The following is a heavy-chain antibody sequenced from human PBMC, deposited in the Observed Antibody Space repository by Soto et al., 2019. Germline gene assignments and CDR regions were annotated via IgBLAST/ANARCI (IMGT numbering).Heavy chain of an antibody. D-gene: IGHD3-3*01. V-gene: IGHV3-23*01. CDR1: GFTFSSYA. CDR2: ISGSGGST. Sequence: GGSLRLSCAASGFTFSSYAMSWVRQAPGKGLEWVSAISGSGGSTYYADSVKGRFTISRDNSKNTLYLQMNSLRAEDTAVYYCAKKNYFWSGYREGWFDPWGQGTLVNVSS. J-gene: IGHJ5*02. CDR3: AKKNYFWSGYREGWFDP.